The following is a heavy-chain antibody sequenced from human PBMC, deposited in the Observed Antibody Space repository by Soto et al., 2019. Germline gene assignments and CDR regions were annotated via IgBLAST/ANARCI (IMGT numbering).Heavy chain of an antibody. V-gene: IGHV1-2*04. CDR1: GYTFTGYY. CDR3: ARWGGGYCSSTSCYSNWFDP. CDR2: INPNSGGT. D-gene: IGHD2-2*01. Sequence: ASVKVSCKASGYTFTGYYMHWVRQAPGQGLEWMGWINPNSGGTNYAQKFQGWVTMTRDTSISTAYMELSRLRSGDTAVYYCARWGGGYCSSTSCYSNWFDPWGQGTLVTVSS. J-gene: IGHJ5*02.